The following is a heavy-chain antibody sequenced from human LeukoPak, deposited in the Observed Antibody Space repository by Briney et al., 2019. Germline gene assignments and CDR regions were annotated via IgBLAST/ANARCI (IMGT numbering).Heavy chain of an antibody. CDR3: TREASYSSGWYRLYYYYMDV. J-gene: IGHJ6*03. CDR2: IRSKAYGGTT. CDR1: GFTFGDYA. V-gene: IGHV3-49*04. D-gene: IGHD6-19*01. Sequence: GGSLRLSCTASGFTFGDYAMSWVRQAPGKGLEWVGFIRSKAYGGTTEYAASVKGRFTISRDDSKSIAYLQMNSLKTEDTAVYYCTREASYSSGWYRLYYYYMDVWGKGTTVTISS.